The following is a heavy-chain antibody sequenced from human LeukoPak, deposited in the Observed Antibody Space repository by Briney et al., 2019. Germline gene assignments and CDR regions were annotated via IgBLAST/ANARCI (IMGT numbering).Heavy chain of an antibody. CDR1: GFTFSSYT. Sequence: GGSLRLSCAASGFTFSSYTMNWVRQAPGKGLEWVSSISRSSSYIYYADSVKGRFTISRDNAKNSLYLQMNSLRAEDTALYYCAKSGIIQGYYFYYMDVWGKGTTVTISS. D-gene: IGHD5-18*01. V-gene: IGHV3-21*04. CDR2: ISRSSSYI. CDR3: AKSGIIQGYYFYYMDV. J-gene: IGHJ6*03.